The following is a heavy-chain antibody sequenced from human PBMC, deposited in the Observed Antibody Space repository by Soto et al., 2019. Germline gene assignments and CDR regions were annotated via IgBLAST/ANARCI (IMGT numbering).Heavy chain of an antibody. CDR2: IYHSGST. D-gene: IGHD6-6*01. J-gene: IGHJ4*02. CDR3: ARESSSSEGVFDY. Sequence: QLQLQESGPGLVKPSETLSLTCTVSGGSISSSAYYWGWIRQPPGKGLEWIGYIYHSGSTYYNPSLKSRVTISVDRSKNQFSLKLSSVTAADTAVYYCARESSSSEGVFDYWGQGTLVTVSS. V-gene: IGHV4-39*07. CDR1: GGSISSSAYY.